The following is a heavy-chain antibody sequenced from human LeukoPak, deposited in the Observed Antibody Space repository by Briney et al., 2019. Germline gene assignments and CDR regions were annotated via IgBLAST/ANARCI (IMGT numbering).Heavy chain of an antibody. CDR3: AREPCSSTNCRIFDS. CDR2: IRYDGSNK. J-gene: IGHJ4*02. D-gene: IGHD2-2*01. CDR1: GFTVSSNY. Sequence: GGSLRLSCAASGFTVSSNYMSWVRQAPGKGLEWVAFIRYDGSNKYYADSVKGRFTISRDNAKNSLYLQMNSLRAEDTAVYYCAREPCSSTNCRIFDSWGQGTLVTVSS. V-gene: IGHV3-30*02.